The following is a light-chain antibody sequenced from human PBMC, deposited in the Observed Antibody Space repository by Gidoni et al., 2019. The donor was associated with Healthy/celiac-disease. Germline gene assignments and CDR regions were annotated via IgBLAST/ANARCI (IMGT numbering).Light chain of an antibody. V-gene: IGLV3-25*03. CDR3: QSADSSGSLL. CDR2: KDS. Sequence: SSELTQPPSVSVPPGQTARITCSGDALPKQYAYWYQQKPGQAPVLVIYKDSERPSGIPERFSGSSSGTTVTLTISGVQAEDEADYYCQSADSSGSLLFGGGTKLTVL. J-gene: IGLJ2*01. CDR1: ALPKQY.